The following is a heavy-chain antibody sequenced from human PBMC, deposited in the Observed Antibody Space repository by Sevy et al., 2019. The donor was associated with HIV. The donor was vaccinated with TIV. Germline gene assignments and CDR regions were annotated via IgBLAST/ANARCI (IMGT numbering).Heavy chain of an antibody. D-gene: IGHD3-3*01. CDR1: GGSISRTTFY. Sequence: SETLSLTCTVSGGSISRTTFYWGWIRQPPGKGLDWIGSIYYSGSTYYNPSLKSRVTISVDTSKNQFSLKLSSVTAADTAVYYCARQKDDGLRFLEWLPYEFDHWGQGTLVTFSS. CDR2: IYYSGST. V-gene: IGHV4-39*01. J-gene: IGHJ4*02. CDR3: ARQKDDGLRFLEWLPYEFDH.